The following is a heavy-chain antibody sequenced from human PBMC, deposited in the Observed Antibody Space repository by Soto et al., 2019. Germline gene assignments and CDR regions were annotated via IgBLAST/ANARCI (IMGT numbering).Heavy chain of an antibody. CDR1: GYTFTSYG. D-gene: IGHD6-13*01. Sequence: GASVKVSCKASGYTFTSYGISWVRQAPGQGLEWMGWISAYNGNTNYAQKLQGRVTMTTDTSTSTAYMELRSLRSDDTAVYYCASRYSSSWYAPSNWFDPWGQGTLVTVSS. V-gene: IGHV1-18*01. CDR2: ISAYNGNT. J-gene: IGHJ5*02. CDR3: ASRYSSSWYAPSNWFDP.